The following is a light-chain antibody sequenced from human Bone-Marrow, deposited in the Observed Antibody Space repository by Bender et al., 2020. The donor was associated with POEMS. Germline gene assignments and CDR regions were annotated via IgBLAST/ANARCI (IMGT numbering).Light chain of an antibody. CDR2: EVS. CDR1: SSDVGSYDL. V-gene: IGLV2-23*02. J-gene: IGLJ2*01. Sequence: QSALTQPASVSGSPRQSITISCTGTSSDVGSYDLVSWYQHHPGKAPKLIIYEVSERPSGVSDRFSGSESGNTASLTISGLQAEDEADYFCCSYAGSSTLVFGGGPKLTVL. CDR3: CSYAGSSTLV.